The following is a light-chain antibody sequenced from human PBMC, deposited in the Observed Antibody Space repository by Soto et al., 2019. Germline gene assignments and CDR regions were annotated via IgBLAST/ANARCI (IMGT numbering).Light chain of an antibody. CDR3: QQRRTWPLT. CDR1: QSVGTF. J-gene: IGKJ4*01. CDR2: DAS. Sequence: EIVLTQSPATLSLSPGESATLSCRASQSVGTFLAWYQHKPGQAPRLLILDASTRATGVPPGFSGSKSGTDFTLTISRLEPEDFAVYYCQQRRTWPLTFGGGTKVDI. V-gene: IGKV3-11*01.